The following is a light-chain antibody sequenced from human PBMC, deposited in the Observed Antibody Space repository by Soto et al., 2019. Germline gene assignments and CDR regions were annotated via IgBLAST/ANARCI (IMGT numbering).Light chain of an antibody. Sequence: DIQMTQSPSSVSAYVGDRVTITCRASQDVSSWLAWHQQRPGKVPKLLIYAASGLQSGVSSRFSGSGSGTEFSLTISGLQPEDFATYYCQQTNSVPRTCGPGNKVDIK. CDR2: AAS. J-gene: IGKJ1*01. CDR3: QQTNSVPRT. V-gene: IGKV1-12*01. CDR1: QDVSSW.